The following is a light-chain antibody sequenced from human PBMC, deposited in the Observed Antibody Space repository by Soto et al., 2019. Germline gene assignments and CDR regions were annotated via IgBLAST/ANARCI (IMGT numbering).Light chain of an antibody. CDR1: SSDVGGYNY. J-gene: IGLJ1*01. CDR2: DVS. Sequence: QSVLTQPASVSGPPGKSFTVSCTGTSSDVGGYNYVSWYQQHPGKAPKLMIYDVSNRPSGVSNRFSGSKSGNTASLTISGLQAEDEADYYCSSYTSSSTPYVFGTGTKVTVL. V-gene: IGLV2-14*01. CDR3: SSYTSSSTPYV.